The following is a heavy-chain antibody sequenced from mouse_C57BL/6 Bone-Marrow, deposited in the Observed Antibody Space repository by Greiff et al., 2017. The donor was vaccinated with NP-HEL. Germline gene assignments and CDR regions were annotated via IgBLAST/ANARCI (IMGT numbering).Heavy chain of an antibody. Sequence: EVQRVESGGGLVKPGGSLKLSCAASGFTFSSYAMSWVRQTPEKRLEWVATISDGGSYTYYPDNVKGRFTISRDNAKNNLYLQMSHLKSEDTAMYYCAISNWYFDVWGTGTTVTVSS. CDR2: ISDGGSYT. CDR3: AISNWYFDV. V-gene: IGHV5-4*01. D-gene: IGHD1-1*01. CDR1: GFTFSSYA. J-gene: IGHJ1*03.